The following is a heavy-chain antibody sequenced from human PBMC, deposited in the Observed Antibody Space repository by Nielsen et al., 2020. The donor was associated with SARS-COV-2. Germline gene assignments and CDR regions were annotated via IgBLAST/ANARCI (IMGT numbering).Heavy chain of an antibody. CDR2: IIPIFGTA. CDR1: GGTFSSYA. J-gene: IGHJ6*02. D-gene: IGHD3-22*01. V-gene: IGHV1-69*06. CDR3: ARIYDSSGYSYYYCGMDV. Sequence: SVKVSCKASGGTFSSYAISWVRQAPGQGLEWMGGIIPIFGTANYAQKFQGRVTITADKSTSTAYMELSSLRSEDTAVYYCARIYDSSGYSYYYCGMDVWGQGTTVTVSS.